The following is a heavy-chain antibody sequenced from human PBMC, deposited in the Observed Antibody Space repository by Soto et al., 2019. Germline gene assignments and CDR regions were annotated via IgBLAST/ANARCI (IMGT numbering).Heavy chain of an antibody. J-gene: IGHJ6*02. D-gene: IGHD4-17*01. CDR2: IKQDGREK. CDR3: AGVRNGDYGVHYYYYGMDV. V-gene: IGHV3-7*05. Sequence: EVQLVESGGGLVQPGGSLRLSCAASGFTFSSYWMSWVRQAPGKGLEWVANIKQDGREKYYVDSVKGRFTISRDNAKKSLYLQMNRLRAEDSAVYYCAGVRNGDYGVHYYYYGMDVWGQGTTVAVSS. CDR1: GFTFSSYW.